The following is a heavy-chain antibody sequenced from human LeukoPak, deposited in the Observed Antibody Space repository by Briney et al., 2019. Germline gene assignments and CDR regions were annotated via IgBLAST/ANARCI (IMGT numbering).Heavy chain of an antibody. Sequence: PGGSLRLSCAASGFTFSSYAMSWVRQAPGKGLEWVSAISGSGGSTYYADSVKGRFTISRDNSKNTLYLQMNSLRAEDTAVYYCAKDSDPPLWFGGPNWFDPWGQGTLVTVSS. CDR2: ISGSGGST. CDR3: AKDSDPPLWFGGPNWFDP. V-gene: IGHV3-23*01. CDR1: GFTFSSYA. D-gene: IGHD3-10*01. J-gene: IGHJ5*02.